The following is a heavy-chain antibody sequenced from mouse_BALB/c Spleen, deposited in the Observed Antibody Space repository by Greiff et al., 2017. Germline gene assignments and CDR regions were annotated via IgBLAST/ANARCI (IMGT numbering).Heavy chain of an antibody. V-gene: IGHV6-6*02. CDR1: GFTFSNYW. CDR2: IRLKSNNYAT. CDR3: TRDDGNSFDY. Sequence: EVKLMESGGGLVQPGGSMKLSCVASGFTFSNYWMNWVRQSPEKGLEWVAEIRLKSNNYATHYAESVKGRFTISRDDSKRSVYLQMNNLRAEDTGIDYCTRDDGNSFDYWGQGTTLTVSS. D-gene: IGHD2-3*01. J-gene: IGHJ2*01.